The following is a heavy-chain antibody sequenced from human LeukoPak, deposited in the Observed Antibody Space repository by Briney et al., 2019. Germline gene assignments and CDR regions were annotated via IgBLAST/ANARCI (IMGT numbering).Heavy chain of an antibody. CDR2: IYYSGST. CDR3: ARQFMVRVIVKYVFDL. CDR1: GGSISNYY. Sequence: SETLFLTCTVSGGSISNYYWSWIRQPPGKGLEWIGYIYYSGSTNYNPSLKSRATISVDTSKNQFSLKLSSVTAADTAVYYCARQFMVRVIVKYVFDLWGQGTMVTVSS. J-gene: IGHJ3*01. D-gene: IGHD3-10*01. V-gene: IGHV4-59*08.